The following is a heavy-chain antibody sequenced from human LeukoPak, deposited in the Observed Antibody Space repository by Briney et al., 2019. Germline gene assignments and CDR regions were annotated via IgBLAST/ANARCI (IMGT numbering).Heavy chain of an antibody. Sequence: ASVEVSCKASGGTFSSYTISWVRQAPGQGLEWMGRIIPILGIANYAQKFQGRVTITADKSTSTAYMELSSLRPEDTAVYYCARSEEMATIDYWGQGTLVTVSS. CDR1: GGTFSSYT. V-gene: IGHV1-69*02. CDR2: IIPILGIA. CDR3: ARSEEMATIDY. J-gene: IGHJ4*02. D-gene: IGHD5-24*01.